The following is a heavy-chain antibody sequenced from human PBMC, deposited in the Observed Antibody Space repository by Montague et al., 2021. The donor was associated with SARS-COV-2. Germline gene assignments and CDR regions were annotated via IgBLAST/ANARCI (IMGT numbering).Heavy chain of an antibody. CDR2: DYHSGGT. J-gene: IGHJ3*01. CDR1: GDSITNTYW. V-gene: IGHV4-4*02. D-gene: IGHD1-26*01. CDR3: ARGRVDLGATGLEVFFDY. Sequence: SETLSLTCAVSGDSITNTYWWTRVRQPPGRGLEWMGEDYHSGGTYSNPSLKSRVIVSLDKSKNQFLLNLSSVTAADTAVYYCARGRVDLGATGLEVFFDYWGQGTLVTVSS.